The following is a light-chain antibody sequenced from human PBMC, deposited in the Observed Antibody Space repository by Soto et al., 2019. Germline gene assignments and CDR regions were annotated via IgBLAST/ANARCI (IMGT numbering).Light chain of an antibody. J-gene: IGKJ5*01. V-gene: IGKV3-15*01. CDR1: QSVSSN. Sequence: EIVMTQSPATLSVSPGERATLSCRASQSVSSNLAWYQQKPGQAPRLLIYGASTRATAIPARFSGSGSGTEFTLTISSLQSGDFAVYYCQQYHNWPPITFGQGTRLKIK. CDR3: QQYHNWPPIT. CDR2: GAS.